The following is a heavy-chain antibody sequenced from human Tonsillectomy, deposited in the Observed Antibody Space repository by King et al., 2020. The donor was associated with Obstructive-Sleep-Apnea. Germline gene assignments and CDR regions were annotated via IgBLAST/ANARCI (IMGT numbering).Heavy chain of an antibody. J-gene: IGHJ6*02. V-gene: IGHV3-23*04. D-gene: IGHD5-18*01. CDR3: ATTGMGDYDQYGLDG. Sequence: VQLVESGGGLVQPGGSLRLSCAASGFTFSSYAMSWVRQAPGKGLEWVSGISVTGGGTFYADSVKGRFTFSRDNFKNTLYLQMNSLRADDTAVYYCATTGMGDYDQYGLDGWGQGTTVTVSS. CDR2: ISVTGGGT. CDR1: GFTFSSYA.